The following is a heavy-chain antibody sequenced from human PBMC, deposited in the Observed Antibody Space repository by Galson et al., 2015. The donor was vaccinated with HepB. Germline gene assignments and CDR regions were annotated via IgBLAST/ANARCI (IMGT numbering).Heavy chain of an antibody. V-gene: IGHV3-21*01. CDR2: ISSSSSYI. CDR3: ARDHFDPMGIIIVGGWFDP. Sequence: SLRLSCAASGFIFSSYSMHWVRQAPGKGLEWVSSISSSSSYIYYADSVKGRFTISRDNANNSLYLQMNSLRAEDTAVYYCARDHFDPMGIIIVGGWFDPWGQGTLVTVSS. D-gene: IGHD1-14*01. CDR1: GFIFSSYS. J-gene: IGHJ5*02.